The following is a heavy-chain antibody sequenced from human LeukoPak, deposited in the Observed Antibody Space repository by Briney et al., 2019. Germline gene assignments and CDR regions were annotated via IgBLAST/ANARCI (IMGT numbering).Heavy chain of an antibody. CDR1: GGSISSSGYY. CDR3: ARHEYSGSYYGLSWFDP. V-gene: IGHV4-39*01. D-gene: IGHD1-26*01. J-gene: IGHJ5*02. CDR2: IYYSGST. Sequence: SETLSLTCTVSGGSISSSGYYWGWIRQPPGTGLEWFASIYYSGSTYYNPSLKSRVTISVDPSKNQLSLKLSSLTAADTAVYYCARHEYSGSYYGLSWFDPWGQGTLVTVSS.